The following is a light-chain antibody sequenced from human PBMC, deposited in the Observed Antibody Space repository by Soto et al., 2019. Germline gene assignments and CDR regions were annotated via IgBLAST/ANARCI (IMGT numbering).Light chain of an antibody. V-gene: IGKV1-33*01. CDR3: QQYDILPIT. CDR2: DAS. J-gene: IGKJ5*01. Sequence: DIQMTQSPSSLFASVGDRVTITCQATQDINIYLNWYQQKPGNAPNLLIYDASNLEIGVPSRFSGSGSGTHFTFTISSLQTEDIGTYYCQQYDILPITFGRGTRLEIK. CDR1: QDINIY.